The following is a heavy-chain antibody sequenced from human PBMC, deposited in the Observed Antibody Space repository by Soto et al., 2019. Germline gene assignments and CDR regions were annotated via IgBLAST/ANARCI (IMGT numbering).Heavy chain of an antibody. CDR1: GFSLSTSGMC. CDR2: IDWDDDK. D-gene: IGHD4-17*01. J-gene: IGHJ5*02. Sequence: SGPTLVNPTQTLTLTCTFSGFSLSTSGMCVSWIRQPPGKALEWLALIDWDDDKYYSTSLKTRLTISKDTSKNQVVLTMTNMDPVDTATYYCARIYDYGDYERFDPWGQGTLVTVSS. V-gene: IGHV2-70*01. CDR3: ARIYDYGDYERFDP.